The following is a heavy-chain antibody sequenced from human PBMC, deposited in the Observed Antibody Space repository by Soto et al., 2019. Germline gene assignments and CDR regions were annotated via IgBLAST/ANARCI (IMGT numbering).Heavy chain of an antibody. V-gene: IGHV4-34*01. Sequence: SETLSLTCAVYGGSFSGYYWSWIRQPPGKGLEWIGEINHSGSTNYNPSLKSRVTISVDTSKNQFSLELSSVTAADTAVYYCARANSSSSYYFDYWGQGTLVTVSS. CDR3: ARANSSSSYYFDY. CDR1: GGSFSGYY. D-gene: IGHD6-13*01. CDR2: INHSGST. J-gene: IGHJ4*02.